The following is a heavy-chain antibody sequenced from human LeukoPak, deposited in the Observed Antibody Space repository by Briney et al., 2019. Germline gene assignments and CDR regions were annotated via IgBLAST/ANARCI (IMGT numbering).Heavy chain of an antibody. CDR1: GGSISSYY. CDR3: ARDSRGGYGDQDY. J-gene: IGHJ4*02. D-gene: IGHD4-17*01. CDR2: IYYSGST. V-gene: IGHV4-59*01. Sequence: SETLSLTCTVSGGSISSYYWSWIRQPPGKGLEWIGYIYYSGSTNYNPSLKSRVTISVDTSKNQFSLKLSSVTAADTAVYYCARDSRGGYGDQDYWGQGTLVTVSS.